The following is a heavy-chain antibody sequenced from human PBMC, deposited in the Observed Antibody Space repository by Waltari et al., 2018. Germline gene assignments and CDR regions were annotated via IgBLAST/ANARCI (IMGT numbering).Heavy chain of an antibody. J-gene: IGHJ4*02. CDR2: IKQDGSEK. Sequence: EVQLVESGGGLVQPGGSLRLSCAASGFTFSSYWMSWVRQAPGKGLEWVANIKQDGSEKYYVDSVKGRFTISRDNAKNSLYLQMNSLRAEDTAVYYCARGVAAAGKLFDYWGQGTLVTVSS. CDR1: GFTFSSYW. CDR3: ARGVAAAGKLFDY. D-gene: IGHD6-13*01. V-gene: IGHV3-7*01.